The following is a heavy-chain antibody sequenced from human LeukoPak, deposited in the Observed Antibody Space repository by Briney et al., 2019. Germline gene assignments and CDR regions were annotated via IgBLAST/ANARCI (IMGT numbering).Heavy chain of an antibody. Sequence: SETLSLTCTVSGGSISSYYWSWIRQPPGKGLEWIGYIYYSGSTNYNPSLKSRVTISVDTSKNQLSLKLSSVTAADTAVYYCARGLGGSGGCFGYWGQGTLVTVSS. CDR1: GGSISSYY. CDR2: IYYSGST. V-gene: IGHV4-59*01. J-gene: IGHJ4*02. D-gene: IGHD6-19*01. CDR3: ARGLGGSGGCFGY.